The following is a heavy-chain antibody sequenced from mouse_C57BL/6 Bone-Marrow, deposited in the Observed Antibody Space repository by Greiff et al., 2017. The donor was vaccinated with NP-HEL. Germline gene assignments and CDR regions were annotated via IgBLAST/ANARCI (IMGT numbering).Heavy chain of an antibody. Sequence: VQLQQSGAELAKPGASVKLSCKASGYTFTSYWMPWVKQRPGQGLEWIGYINPSSGYPKYNQKFKDKATLTADKFSSTAYMQLSSLTYEDSAGDYCARRGDGYYDWFAYWGQGTLVTVSA. CDR3: ARRGDGYYDWFAY. D-gene: IGHD2-3*01. J-gene: IGHJ3*01. CDR1: GYTFTSYW. CDR2: INPSSGYP. V-gene: IGHV1-7*01.